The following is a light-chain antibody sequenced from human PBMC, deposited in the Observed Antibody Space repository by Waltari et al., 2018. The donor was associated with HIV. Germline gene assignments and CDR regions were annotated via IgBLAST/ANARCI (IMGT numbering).Light chain of an antibody. CDR2: WAS. CDR3: QQYYRTPLT. J-gene: IGKJ4*01. CDR1: QTLLYSSNNKNY. Sequence: DILMTQSPDSLAVSLGERATINCKARQTLLYSSNNKNYLAWYQHKPGQPPKFLIYWASTRQSGVPDRFSGSGSGTNFNLTITKLQAEDVATYYCQQYYRTPLTFGGGTKVGL. V-gene: IGKV4-1*01.